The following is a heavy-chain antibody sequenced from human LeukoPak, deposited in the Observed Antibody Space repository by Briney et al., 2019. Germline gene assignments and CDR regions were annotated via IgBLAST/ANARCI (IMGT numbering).Heavy chain of an antibody. V-gene: IGHV3-74*01. J-gene: IGHJ5*02. CDR2: INSDESST. CDR3: ARGGFGELFLSWFDP. D-gene: IGHD3-10*01. Sequence: PGGSLRLSCAASGFTFSSYGMHWVRQAPGKGLIWVSRINSDESSTSYADSVKGRFTISRDNAKNTLYLQMNSLRAEDTAVYYCARGGFGELFLSWFDPWGQGTLVTVSS. CDR1: GFTFSSYG.